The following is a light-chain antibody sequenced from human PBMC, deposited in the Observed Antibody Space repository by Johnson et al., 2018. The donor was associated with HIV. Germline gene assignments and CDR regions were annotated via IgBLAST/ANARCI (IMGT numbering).Light chain of an antibody. CDR3: GTWDNSLSTGGV. CDR2: DNH. J-gene: IGLJ1*01. V-gene: IGLV1-51*01. Sequence: QSVLTQPPSVSAAPGQKVTISCSGSSSNIGNNYVSWYQHLPGTAPKLLIYDNHKRPSGIPDRFSGSKSGTSATLGITGLQTGDEADYYCGTWDNSLSTGGVFGTGTKVTVL. CDR1: SSNIGNNY.